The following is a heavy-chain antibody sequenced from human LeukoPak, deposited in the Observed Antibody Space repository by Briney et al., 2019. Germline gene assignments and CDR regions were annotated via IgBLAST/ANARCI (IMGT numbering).Heavy chain of an antibody. D-gene: IGHD2-2*01. CDR2: ISYDGSNK. CDR3: ARERGPAARHYYYYGMDV. Sequence: GRSLRLSCAASGFTFSSYAMHWVRQAPGKGLEWVAVISYDGSNKYYADSVKGRFTISRDNSKNTLYLQMNSLRAEDTAVYYCARERGPAARHYYYYGMDVWGQGTTVPSP. J-gene: IGHJ6*02. V-gene: IGHV3-30*04. CDR1: GFTFSSYA.